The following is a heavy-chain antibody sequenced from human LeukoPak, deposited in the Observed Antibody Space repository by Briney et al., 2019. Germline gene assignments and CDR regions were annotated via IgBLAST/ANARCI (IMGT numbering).Heavy chain of an antibody. D-gene: IGHD3-10*01. CDR3: ARARGSGSYWDFDY. Sequence: SETLSLTCAVYGGSFSGYYWSWIRQPPGKGLEWIGEINHSGSTYYNPSLKSRVTISVDTSKNHFSLKLSSVTAADTAVYYCARARGSGSYWDFDYWGQGTLVTVSS. V-gene: IGHV4-34*01. J-gene: IGHJ4*02. CDR2: INHSGST. CDR1: GGSFSGYY.